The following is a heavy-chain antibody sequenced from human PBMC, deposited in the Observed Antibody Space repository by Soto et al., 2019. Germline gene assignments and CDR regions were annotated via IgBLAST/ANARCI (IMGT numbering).Heavy chain of an antibody. CDR1: SGDS. V-gene: IGHV4-39*01. J-gene: IGHJ6*03. Sequence: SGDSGGWKSQPPGKGLESIGSISDSGTPYYNPSLKSLFTISLDTSKTQFSLNLSSVPAADPAVYYCARSQALRNYYYYLDVWGNGTTVTVS. CDR3: ARSQALRNYYYYLDV. CDR2: ISDSGTP.